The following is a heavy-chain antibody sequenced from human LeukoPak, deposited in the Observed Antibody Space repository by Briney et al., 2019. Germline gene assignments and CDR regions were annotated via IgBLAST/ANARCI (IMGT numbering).Heavy chain of an antibody. Sequence: SETLSLTCTVSGGSISSSSYYWGWIRQPPGKGLEWIGYIYYSGSTSYNPSLKSRVAISVDTSNNEVSLKLSSVTAADTAVYYCASTDIVVVPAAMRDYYYGMDVWGQGTTVTVSS. CDR3: ASTDIVVVPAAMRDYYYGMDV. J-gene: IGHJ6*02. CDR1: GGSISSSSYY. CDR2: IYYSGST. V-gene: IGHV4-61*05. D-gene: IGHD2-2*01.